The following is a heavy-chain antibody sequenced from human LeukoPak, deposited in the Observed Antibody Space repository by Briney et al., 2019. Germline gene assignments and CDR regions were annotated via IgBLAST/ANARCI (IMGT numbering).Heavy chain of an antibody. CDR3: AKDLGSGWSMGY. Sequence: GGSLRLSCAASGFTFSSYGMHWVRQAPGKGLEWVAVISYDGSNKYYADSVKGRFTISRDNSKNTLYLQMNSLGAEDTAVYYCAKDLGSGWSMGYWGQGTLVTVSS. V-gene: IGHV3-30*18. CDR2: ISYDGSNK. J-gene: IGHJ4*02. D-gene: IGHD6-19*01. CDR1: GFTFSSYG.